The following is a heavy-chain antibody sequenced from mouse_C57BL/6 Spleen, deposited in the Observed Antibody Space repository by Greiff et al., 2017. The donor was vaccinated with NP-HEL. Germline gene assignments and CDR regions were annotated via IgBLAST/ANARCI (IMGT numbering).Heavy chain of an antibody. J-gene: IGHJ4*01. V-gene: IGHV1-9*01. Sequence: QVQLKQSGAELMKPGASVKLSCKATGYTFTGYWIEWVKQRPGHGLEWIGEILPGSGSTNYNEKFTGKATFTADTSSNTAYMQLSSLTTEDSAIYYCARWSPYYSKGNYAMDYWGQGTSVTVSS. CDR2: ILPGSGST. CDR1: GYTFTGYW. CDR3: ARWSPYYSKGNYAMDY. D-gene: IGHD2-5*01.